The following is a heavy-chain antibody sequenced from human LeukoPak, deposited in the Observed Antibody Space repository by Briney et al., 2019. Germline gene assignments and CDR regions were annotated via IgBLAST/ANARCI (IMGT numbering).Heavy chain of an antibody. CDR3: ARPSSSWRTFDY. D-gene: IGHD6-13*01. J-gene: IGHJ4*02. CDR2: IYYSGST. CDR1: GGSISSSSYY. Sequence: PSETLSLTCTVSGGSISSSSYYWGWIRQPPGKGLEWIGSIYYSGSTYYNPSLKSRVTISVDTSKNQFSLKLSSVTAADTAVYYCARPSSSWRTFDYWGQGTLVTVSS. V-gene: IGHV4-39*01.